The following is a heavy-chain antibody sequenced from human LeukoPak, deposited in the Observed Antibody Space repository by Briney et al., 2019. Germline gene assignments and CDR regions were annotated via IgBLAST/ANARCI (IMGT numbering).Heavy chain of an antibody. CDR1: GFTFSSYA. D-gene: IGHD3-22*01. Sequence: GGSLRLSCAASGFTFSSYAMHWVRQAPGKGLEWVAVISYDGSNKYYADSVKGRFTISRDNSKNTLYLQMNSLRAEDTAVYYCARDRRPQYYYDSSGYLPGYWGQGTLVTVSS. J-gene: IGHJ4*02. CDR3: ARDRRPQYYYDSSGYLPGY. V-gene: IGHV3-30-3*01. CDR2: ISYDGSNK.